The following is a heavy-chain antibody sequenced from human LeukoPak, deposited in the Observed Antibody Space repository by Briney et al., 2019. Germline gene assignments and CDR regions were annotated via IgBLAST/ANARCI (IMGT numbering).Heavy chain of an antibody. CDR3: ARGDYVWGSYLPTYYFDY. J-gene: IGHJ4*02. V-gene: IGHV1-2*02. Sequence: GASVKVSCKASGYTFTGYYMHWVRQAPGQGLEWMGWINPNSGGTNYAQKFQGRVTMTRDTSISTAYMELSGLRSDDTAVYYCARGDYVWGSYLPTYYFDYWGQGTLVTVSS. CDR1: GYTFTGYY. D-gene: IGHD3-16*02. CDR2: INPNSGGT.